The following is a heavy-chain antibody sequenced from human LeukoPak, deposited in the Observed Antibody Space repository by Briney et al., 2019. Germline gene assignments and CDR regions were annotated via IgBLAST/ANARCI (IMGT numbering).Heavy chain of an antibody. J-gene: IGHJ4*02. V-gene: IGHV4-34*01. CDR1: GGSFSGNY. Sequence: PSETLSLTCAVYGGSFSGNYWGWIRQPPGKGLEWIGEINHSGSTNYNPSLKSRVTISVDTSKKQFSLKVSSVTAADTAVYYCARGYSTSDYWGQGTLVTVSS. CDR3: ARGYSTSDY. D-gene: IGHD6-6*01. CDR2: INHSGST.